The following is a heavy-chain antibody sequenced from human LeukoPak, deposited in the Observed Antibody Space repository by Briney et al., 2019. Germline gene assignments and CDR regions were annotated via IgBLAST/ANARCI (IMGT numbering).Heavy chain of an antibody. D-gene: IGHD2-2*02. V-gene: IGHV3-30*18. CDR1: GFTFSSYG. J-gene: IGHJ4*02. CDR3: AKDRLDVVVVPAAIGY. CDR2: ISYDGSNK. Sequence: PGRSLRLSCAASGFTFSSYGMHWVRQAPGKGLEWVAVISYDGSNKYYADSVKGRFTISRDNSKNTLYLQMNSLRAEDTAVYYCAKDRLDVVVVPAAIGYWGQGTLVTVSS.